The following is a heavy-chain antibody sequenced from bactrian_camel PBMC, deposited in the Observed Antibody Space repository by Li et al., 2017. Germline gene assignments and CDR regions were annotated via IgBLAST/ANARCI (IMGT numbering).Heavy chain of an antibody. CDR1: GFTFSGSP. J-gene: IGHJ4*01. CDR2: INSDASRT. Sequence: VQLVESGGGSVQPGGSLTLSCAASGFTFSGSPMSWVRQAPGKGLEWVSTINSDASRTDYAYSVKGRFTISRDNAKNSLYLQLNSLISEDTAMYYCIKGPNSDDLSSRQRGQGTQVTVS. V-gene: IGHV3S40*01. D-gene: IGHD3*01.